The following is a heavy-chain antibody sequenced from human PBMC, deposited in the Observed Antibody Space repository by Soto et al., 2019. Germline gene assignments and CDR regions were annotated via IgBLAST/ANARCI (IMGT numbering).Heavy chain of an antibody. Sequence: QVQLVQSGAEVKKPGASVKVSCKASGYTFTNYYMHWVRQAPGQGLEWMGIINPSGGSTNYAQKFQGRITMTRDTSTSTVYMELSSLRSEDTAVCYCARGASSGRWATVTTLLDYWGQGTLVTVSS. V-gene: IGHV1-46*01. D-gene: IGHD4-17*01. J-gene: IGHJ4*02. CDR1: GYTFTNYY. CDR2: INPSGGST. CDR3: ARGASSGRWATVTTLLDY.